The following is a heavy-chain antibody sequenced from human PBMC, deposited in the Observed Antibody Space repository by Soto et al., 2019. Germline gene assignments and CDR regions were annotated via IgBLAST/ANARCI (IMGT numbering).Heavy chain of an antibody. J-gene: IGHJ5*02. V-gene: IGHV1-2*02. Sequence: ASVKVSCKASGYTFTGYYMHWVRQAPGQGLEWMGWINPNSGDTNYAQKFQGRVTMSGDTSIITAYMELSRLRYDDTAVYYCARGWNIVAAVTNNWFDPWGQGALVTVSS. D-gene: IGHD1-26*01. CDR3: ARGWNIVAAVTNNWFDP. CDR2: INPNSGDT. CDR1: GYTFTGYY.